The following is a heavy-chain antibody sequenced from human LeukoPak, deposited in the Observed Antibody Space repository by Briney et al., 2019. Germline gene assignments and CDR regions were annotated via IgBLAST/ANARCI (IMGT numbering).Heavy chain of an antibody. CDR1: GFTFSSYA. CDR3: AKVKITDTVTTYYGMDV. CDR2: ISGSGGST. Sequence: RGSLRLSCAASGFTFSSYAMSWVRQAPGKGLEWVSAISGSGGSTYYADSVKGRFTISRDNSKNTLYLQMNSLRAEDTAVYYCAKVKITDTVTTYYGMDVWGQGTTVTVSS. J-gene: IGHJ6*02. D-gene: IGHD4-17*01. V-gene: IGHV3-23*01.